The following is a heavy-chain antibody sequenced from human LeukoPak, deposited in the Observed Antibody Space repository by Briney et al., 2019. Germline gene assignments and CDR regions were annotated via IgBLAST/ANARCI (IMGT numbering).Heavy chain of an antibody. Sequence: GSLRLSCAASGFTVSSNYMSWVRQAPGKGLEWVSVIYSGGSTYYADSVKGRFTISRDNSKNTLSLQINSLRAEDTAVYYCARDQTFDIWGQGTMVTVSS. CDR3: ARDQTFDI. V-gene: IGHV3-53*01. CDR2: IYSGGST. CDR1: GFTVSSNY. J-gene: IGHJ3*02.